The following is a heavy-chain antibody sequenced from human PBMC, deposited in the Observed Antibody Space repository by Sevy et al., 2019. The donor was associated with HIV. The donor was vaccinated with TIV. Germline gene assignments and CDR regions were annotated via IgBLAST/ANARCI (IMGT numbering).Heavy chain of an antibody. CDR2: ISYDGSNK. CDR1: GFTFSSYA. V-gene: IGHV3-30-3*01. D-gene: IGHD5-18*01. CDR3: ARDFEDTAMLHWYFDL. J-gene: IGHJ2*01. Sequence: GGSLRLSCAASGFTFSSYAMHWVRQAPGKGLEWVAVISYDGSNKYYADSVKGRFTISRDNSKNTLYLQMNSLRAEDTAVYYCARDFEDTAMLHWYFDLWGRGTLVTVSS.